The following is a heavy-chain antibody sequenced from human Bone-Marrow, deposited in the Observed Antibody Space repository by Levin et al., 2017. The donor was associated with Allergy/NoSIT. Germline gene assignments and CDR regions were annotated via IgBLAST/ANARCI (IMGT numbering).Heavy chain of an antibody. CDR2: INPSGGST. CDR3: ARQANYYDSSGYYYVGAFDI. D-gene: IGHD3-22*01. Sequence: GESLKISCKASGYTFTSYYMHWVRQAPGQGLEWMGIINPSGGSTSYAQKFQGRVTMTRDTSTSTVYMELSSLRSEDTAVYYCARQANYYDSSGYYYVGAFDIWGQGTMVTVSS. CDR1: GYTFTSYY. J-gene: IGHJ3*02. V-gene: IGHV1-46*01.